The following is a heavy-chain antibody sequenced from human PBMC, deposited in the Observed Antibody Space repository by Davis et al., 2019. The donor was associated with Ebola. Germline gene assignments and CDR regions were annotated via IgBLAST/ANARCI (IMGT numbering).Heavy chain of an antibody. CDR3: AREWFLYFDY. V-gene: IGHV4-34*01. CDR1: GGSFSGYY. Sequence: MPSETLSLTCAVYGGSFSGYYWSWIRQPPGKGLEWIGEINHSGSTNYNPSLKSRVTISVDTSKNQFSLKLSSVTAADTAVYYCAREWFLYFDYWGQGTLVTVSS. J-gene: IGHJ4*02. CDR2: INHSGST. D-gene: IGHD3-3*01.